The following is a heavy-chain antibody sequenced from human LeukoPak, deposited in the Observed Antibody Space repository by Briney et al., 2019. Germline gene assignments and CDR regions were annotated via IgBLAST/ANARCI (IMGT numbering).Heavy chain of an antibody. CDR3: ARTYDFGIGPPGDAFDN. CDR1: GFTFSSYW. Sequence: PGGSLRLSCAASGFTFSSYWMHWVRQAPGKGLVWVSRIHKDGSDTSYADSVKGRFTISRDNARNTLYLQMNSLRVEDTAVYYCARTYDFGIGPPGDAFDNWGQGTLVTVFS. V-gene: IGHV3-74*01. CDR2: IHKDGSDT. D-gene: IGHD3-3*01. J-gene: IGHJ3*02.